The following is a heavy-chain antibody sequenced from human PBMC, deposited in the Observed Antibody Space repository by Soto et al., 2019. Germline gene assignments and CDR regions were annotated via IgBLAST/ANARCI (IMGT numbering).Heavy chain of an antibody. J-gene: IGHJ4*02. CDR2: IYPGDSDT. D-gene: IGHD1-26*01. CDR3: ARHGITTGWELRPNYYFYFDY. V-gene: IGHV5-51*01. CDR1: GYSFTSYW. Sequence: GESLKISCKGSGYSFTSYWIGWVRQMPGKGLEWMGIIYPGDSDTRYSPSFQGQVTISADKSISTAYLQWSSLKASDTAMYYCARHGITTGWELRPNYYFYFDYWGQGTLVTVSS.